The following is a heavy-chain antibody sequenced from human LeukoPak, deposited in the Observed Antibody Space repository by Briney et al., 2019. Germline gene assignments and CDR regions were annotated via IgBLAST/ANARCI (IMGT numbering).Heavy chain of an antibody. CDR1: GGSLSSSSYH. Sequence: PSETLSLTCTVSGGSLSSSSYHWGWIRQPPGKGLEWIGSIYYSGSTYYNPSLKSRVTISVDTSKNQFSLKLSSVTAADTAVYYCARHPVDSSVWPFDYWGQGTLVTVSS. J-gene: IGHJ4*02. V-gene: IGHV4-39*01. CDR2: IYYSGST. CDR3: ARHPVDSSVWPFDY. D-gene: IGHD3-22*01.